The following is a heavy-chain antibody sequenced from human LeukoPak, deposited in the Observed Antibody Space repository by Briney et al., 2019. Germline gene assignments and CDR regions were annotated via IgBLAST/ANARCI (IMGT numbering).Heavy chain of an antibody. J-gene: IGHJ4*02. D-gene: IGHD3-16*01. CDR2: INHSGST. CDR3: ARRRNSFRVPYYFDY. CDR1: GGSFSGYY. V-gene: IGHV4-34*01. Sequence: PSETLSLTCAVYGGSFSGYYWSWIRQPPGKGLEWIREINHSGSTNYNPSLKSRVTISVDTSKNQFSLKLSSVTAADTAVYYCARRRNSFRVPYYFDYWGQGTLVTVSS.